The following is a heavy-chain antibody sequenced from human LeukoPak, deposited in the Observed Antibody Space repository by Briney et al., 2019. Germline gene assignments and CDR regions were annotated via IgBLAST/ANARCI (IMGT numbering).Heavy chain of an antibody. CDR1: GGSFSGYY. CDR3: ARGQTIVGASGDF. Sequence: SETLSLTCAVYGGSFSGYYWSWIRQPPGKGLEWIGEINHSGSTNYNPSLKSRVTISVDTSKNQFSLKLSSVTAADTAVYYCARGQTIVGASGDFWGQGTLVTVSS. D-gene: IGHD1-26*01. V-gene: IGHV4-34*01. J-gene: IGHJ4*02. CDR2: INHSGST.